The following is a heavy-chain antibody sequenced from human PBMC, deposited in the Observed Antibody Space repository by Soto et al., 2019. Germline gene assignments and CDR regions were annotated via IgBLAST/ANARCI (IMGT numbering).Heavy chain of an antibody. CDR3: ARHHGSPGSYFGMDV. J-gene: IGHJ6*02. CDR2: IYPGDSDT. D-gene: IGHD6-13*01. CDR1: VYSFTSYW. V-gene: IGHV5-51*01. Sequence: EALKISCKGSVYSFTSYWINWVRQMPGKGLEWMGIIYPGDSDTRYSPSFQGQVTISADKSISTAYLQWRSLKASDTAMYYCARHHGSPGSYFGMDVWGQGTKVTVYS.